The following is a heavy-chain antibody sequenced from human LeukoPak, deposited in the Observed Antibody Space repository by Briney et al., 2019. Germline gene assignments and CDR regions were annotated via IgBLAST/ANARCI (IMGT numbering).Heavy chain of an antibody. V-gene: IGHV1-2*02. CDR2: INPNSGGT. D-gene: IGHD2-21*02. J-gene: IGHJ4*02. CDR3: ARSVGDLAGY. CDR1: GYTFTGYY. Sequence: ASVKVSFKASGYTFTGYYTHWVRQAPGQGLEWMGWINPNSGGTNYAQKFQGRVTMTRDTSISTAYMELSRLRSDDTAVYYCARSVGDLAGYWGQGTLVTVSS.